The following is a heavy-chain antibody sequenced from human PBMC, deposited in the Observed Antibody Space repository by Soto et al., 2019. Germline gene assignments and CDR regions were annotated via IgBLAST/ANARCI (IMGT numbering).Heavy chain of an antibody. CDR2: IYHSGST. D-gene: IGHD5-12*01. Sequence: PSETLSLTCAVSGGSISSGGYSWSWIRQPPGKGLEWIGYIYHSGSTYYNPSLKSRVTISVDRSKNQFSLKLSSVTAADTAVYYCARGRYSGYDWRVDYWGQGTLVTVSS. CDR1: GGSISSGGYS. CDR3: ARGRYSGYDWRVDY. J-gene: IGHJ4*02. V-gene: IGHV4-30-2*01.